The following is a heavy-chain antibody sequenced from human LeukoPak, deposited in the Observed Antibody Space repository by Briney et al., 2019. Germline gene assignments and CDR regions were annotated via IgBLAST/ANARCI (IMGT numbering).Heavy chain of an antibody. CDR2: IYYSGST. Sequence: SETLSLTCTVSGGSISSSSYYWGWIRQPPGKGLEWIGSIYYSGSTYYNPSLKSRVTISVDTSKNQFSLKLSSVTAADTAVYYCARGPRGYGFDYWGQGTLVTASS. CDR1: GGSISSSSYY. J-gene: IGHJ4*02. D-gene: IGHD5-18*01. V-gene: IGHV4-39*01. CDR3: ARGPRGYGFDY.